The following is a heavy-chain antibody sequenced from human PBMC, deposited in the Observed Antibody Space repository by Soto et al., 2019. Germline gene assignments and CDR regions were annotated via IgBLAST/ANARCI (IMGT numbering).Heavy chain of an antibody. Sequence: LSLARAIWSSSIATVKWRPWIRQPPGKGLQWIGEIYHSGSSKYNPSLKSRVIISVDKSKNQFSLKVSSVTAADTAVYYCARGETQQQRDHWGQGTLVTVS. V-gene: IGHV4-4*02. CDR3: ARGETQQQRDH. CDR1: SSSIATVKW. CDR2: IYHSGSS. J-gene: IGHJ4*02. D-gene: IGHD6-13*01.